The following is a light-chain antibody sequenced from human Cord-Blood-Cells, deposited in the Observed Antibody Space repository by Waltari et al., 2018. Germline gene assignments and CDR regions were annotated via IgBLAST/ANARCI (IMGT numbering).Light chain of an antibody. J-gene: IGKJ2*01. V-gene: IGKV3-20*01. CDR1: QSVSSSY. Sequence: DIVLTQSPGTLSLSPGERATLSCRASQSVSSSYLAWYQQKPGQAPRLPIYGASSRATGIPDRFSGSGSGTDFTLTISRLEPEDFAVYYCQQYGSSPRYTFGQGTKLEIK. CDR3: QQYGSSPRYT. CDR2: GAS.